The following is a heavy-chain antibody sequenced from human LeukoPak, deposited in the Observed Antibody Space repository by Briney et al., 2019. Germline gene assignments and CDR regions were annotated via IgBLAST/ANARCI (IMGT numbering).Heavy chain of an antibody. CDR1: GFTFSDSG. J-gene: IGHJ4*02. V-gene: IGHV3-48*01. CDR2: IVHDSSTI. CDR3: VTASWY. Sequence: GGSLRLSCAASGFTFSDSGMNWVRQAPGKGLEWVSYIVHDSSTIYYADSVKGRFTISRDNAKNSLYLQLSSLRAEDTAVYYCVTASWYWGKGTLVTVSS.